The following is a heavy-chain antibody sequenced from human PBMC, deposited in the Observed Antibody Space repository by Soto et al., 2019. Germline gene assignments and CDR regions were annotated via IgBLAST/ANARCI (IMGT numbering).Heavy chain of an antibody. D-gene: IGHD3-9*01. J-gene: IGHJ4*02. V-gene: IGHV4-59*08. CDR3: ARTGGYFDWLPPYYFDY. CDR1: GGSISNYY. Sequence: ETLSLTCTVSGGSISNYYWSWIRQPPGKGLEWIGYIYYSGSTNYNPSLKSRVTISVDTSKNQFSLKLTSVTAADTAVYYCARTGGYFDWLPPYYFDYWGQGTLVTVSS. CDR2: IYYSGST.